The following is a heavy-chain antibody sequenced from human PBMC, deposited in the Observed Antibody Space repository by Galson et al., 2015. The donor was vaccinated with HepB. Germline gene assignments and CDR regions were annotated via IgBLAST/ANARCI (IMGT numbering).Heavy chain of an antibody. J-gene: IGHJ4*02. D-gene: IGHD2-2*01. CDR1: GFTFSDYY. V-gene: IGHV3-11*06. CDR3: ARDRGYCSSTSCYGLGVPDY. CDR2: ISSSSSYT. Sequence: SLRLSCAASGFTFSDYYISWIRQAPGKGLEWVSYISSSSSYTNYADSVKGRFTISRDNAKNSLYLQMNSLRAEDTAVYYCARDRGYCSSTSCYGLGVPDYWGQGTLVTVSS.